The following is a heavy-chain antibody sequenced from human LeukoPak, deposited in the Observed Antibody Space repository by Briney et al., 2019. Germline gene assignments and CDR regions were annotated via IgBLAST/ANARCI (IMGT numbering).Heavy chain of an antibody. CDR2: MKPNSGQT. D-gene: IGHD4-11*01. V-gene: IGHV1-8*01. J-gene: IGHJ4*02. CDR1: GYTFSKYV. Sequence: GASVTVSCKTSGYTFSKYVVTWVRQAPGQGLERMGWMKPNSGQTGYAQRFQGRNIMTRNTSISTAYMQLNSLTSEDTAKYYCARGPPERTYSDFWGQGTLVTVSS. CDR3: ARGPPERTYSDF.